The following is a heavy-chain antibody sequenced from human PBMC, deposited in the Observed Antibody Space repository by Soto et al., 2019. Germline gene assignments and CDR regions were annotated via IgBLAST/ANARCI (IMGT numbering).Heavy chain of an antibody. D-gene: IGHD4-17*01. J-gene: IGHJ6*02. Sequence: GGSLRLSCTASGFSIGDYLMHWVRQSPGKGPEWLSRMNSGGLTINYADSVKGRFTISRDNAKNTVYLQMNSLRVEETAIYYCARDREGDGHYKMDVWGHGPTITFS. CDR3: ARDREGDGHYKMDV. CDR1: GFSIGDYL. CDR2: MNSGGLTI. V-gene: IGHV3-74*01.